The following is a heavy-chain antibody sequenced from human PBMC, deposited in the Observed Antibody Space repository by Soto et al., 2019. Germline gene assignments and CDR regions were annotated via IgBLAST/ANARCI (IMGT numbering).Heavy chain of an antibody. V-gene: IGHV1-3*04. CDR1: GYTFSNYA. CDR2: INTGNGKT. Sequence: QVQLVQSGAEVREPGASVKVSCKTSGYTFSNYAIHWVRQAPGQRLEWMGWINTGNGKTQYSQKFQGRVTITRDTAASTAYMDLSSLRSEDTAMYYCARQLTGTTIPFDYWGQGTLFTVSS. CDR3: ARQLTGTTIPFDY. J-gene: IGHJ4*02. D-gene: IGHD1-20*01.